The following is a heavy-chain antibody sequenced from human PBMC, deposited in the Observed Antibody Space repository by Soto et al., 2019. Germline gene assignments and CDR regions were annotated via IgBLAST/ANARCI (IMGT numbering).Heavy chain of an antibody. CDR1: GGTSSCYA. D-gene: IGHD4-4*01. Sequence: SVKVSCKASGGTSSCYAISWVRQAPGQGLEWMGGIIPIFGTANYAQKFQGRVTITADESTSTAYMELSSLRSEDTAVYYCARDLTTYSNYPTPYYYYGMDVWGQGTTVTVSS. V-gene: IGHV1-69*13. CDR3: ARDLTTYSNYPTPYYYYGMDV. J-gene: IGHJ6*02. CDR2: IIPIFGTA.